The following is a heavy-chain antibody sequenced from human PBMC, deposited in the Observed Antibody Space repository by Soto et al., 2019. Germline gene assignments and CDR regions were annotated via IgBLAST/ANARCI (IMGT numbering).Heavy chain of an antibody. CDR2: IYYSGST. D-gene: IGHD3-10*01. Sequence: SETLSLTCTVSGGSISSSSYYWGWIRQPPGKGLEWIGSIYYSGSTYYNPSLKIRVTISVDTSKNQFSLKLSSVTAADTAVYYCARHSKQYYGSGSDYYFDYWGQGTLVTVSS. J-gene: IGHJ4*02. CDR1: GGSISSSSYY. V-gene: IGHV4-39*01. CDR3: ARHSKQYYGSGSDYYFDY.